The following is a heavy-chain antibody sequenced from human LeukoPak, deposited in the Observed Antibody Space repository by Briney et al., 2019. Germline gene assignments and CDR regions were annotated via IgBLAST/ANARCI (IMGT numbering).Heavy chain of an antibody. V-gene: IGHV3-23*01. CDR2: ISGSGGST. CDR3: ARRITIFNYFDY. J-gene: IGHJ4*02. D-gene: IGHD3-3*01. Sequence: SISGSGGSTYYADCVKGRFTISRDKPKNTLYLQMNSLRAEDTSVYYCARRITIFNYFDYWGQGTLVTVSS.